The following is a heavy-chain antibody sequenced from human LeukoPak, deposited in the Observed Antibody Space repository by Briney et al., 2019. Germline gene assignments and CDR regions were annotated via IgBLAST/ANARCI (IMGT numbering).Heavy chain of an antibody. J-gene: IGHJ4*02. CDR2: IRYDGSIK. D-gene: IGHD5-18*01. Sequence: AGGSLRLSCAASGFIFSSYGMHWVRQAPGKGLEWVAFIRYDGSIKYYADSVKGRFTISRDNSKNTLSLQMNSLGAEDTAVYYCAKDKYSPFDYWGQGTLVIVSS. V-gene: IGHV3-30*02. CDR3: AKDKYSPFDY. CDR1: GFIFSSYG.